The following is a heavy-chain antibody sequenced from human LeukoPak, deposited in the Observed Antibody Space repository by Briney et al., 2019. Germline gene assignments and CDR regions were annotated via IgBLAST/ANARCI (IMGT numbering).Heavy chain of an antibody. CDR1: GFSFGSHA. D-gene: IGHD3-16*02. CDR3: AKDSRVDDYVWGSYHIDP. Sequence: GGSLRLSCAASGFSFGSHAMNWVRQAPGKGLEWVSSLSESGETTDYADSVKGRFTISRDNSKNTLYLQMNSLRAEDTAVYYCAKDSRVDDYVWGSYHIDPWGQGTLVTVSS. J-gene: IGHJ5*02. V-gene: IGHV3-23*01. CDR2: LSESGETT.